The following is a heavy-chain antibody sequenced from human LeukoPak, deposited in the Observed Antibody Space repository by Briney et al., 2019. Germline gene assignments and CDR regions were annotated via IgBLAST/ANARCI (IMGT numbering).Heavy chain of an antibody. V-gene: IGHV3-23*01. CDR2: ISGSGGNT. Sequence: RGSLRLSCAASGFTFSTYALTWVRQAPGKGLEWVSIISGSGGNTYYADSVKGRFTISRDTSRNTLYLQMNSLRAEDTAVYYCAKDSGYSFGHGLDYWGQGTLVTVSS. J-gene: IGHJ4*02. CDR3: AKDSGYSFGHGLDY. CDR1: GFTFSTYA. D-gene: IGHD5-18*01.